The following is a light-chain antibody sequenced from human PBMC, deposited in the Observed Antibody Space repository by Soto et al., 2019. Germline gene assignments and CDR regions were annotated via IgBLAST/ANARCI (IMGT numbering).Light chain of an antibody. CDR2: EVS. CDR3: SSYTSSSIDYV. V-gene: IGLV2-14*01. Sequence: QSVLTQPASVSGSPGQSITISCTGTSSDVGGYNYVSWYQQHPGKAPKLMIYEVSNRPSGVSNRFSGYKSGNTAYLTISRLRAEDEADYYCSSYTSSSIDYVFGTGTKVTVL. CDR1: SSDVGGYNY. J-gene: IGLJ1*01.